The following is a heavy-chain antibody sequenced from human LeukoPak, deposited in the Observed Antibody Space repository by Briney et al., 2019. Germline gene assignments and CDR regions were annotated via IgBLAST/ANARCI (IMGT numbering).Heavy chain of an antibody. CDR3: ARGRGVGEQWLLRGYFDY. Sequence: PGGSLRLSCAASGFTFSSYAMHWVRQAPGKGLEWVAVISYDGSNKYYADSVKGRFTISRDNSKNTLCLQMNSLRVEDTALYYCARGRGVGEQWLLRGYFDYWGQGTLVTVSS. V-gene: IGHV3-30*04. D-gene: IGHD6-19*01. CDR1: GFTFSSYA. J-gene: IGHJ4*02. CDR2: ISYDGSNK.